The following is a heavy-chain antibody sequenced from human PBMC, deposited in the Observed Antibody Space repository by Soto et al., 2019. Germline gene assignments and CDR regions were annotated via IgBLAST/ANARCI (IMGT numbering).Heavy chain of an antibody. CDR1: GGSFSGYY. D-gene: IGHD3-3*01. CDR2: INHSGST. CDR3: ARGVRDYDFWSGYYIGYFDY. J-gene: IGHJ4*02. V-gene: IGHV4-34*01. Sequence: PSETLSLTCAVYGGSFSGYYWSWIRQPPGKGLEWIGEINHSGSTNYNPSLKSRVTISVDTSKNQFSLKLSSVTAADTAVYYCARGVRDYDFWSGYYIGYFDYWGQGTLVTVSS.